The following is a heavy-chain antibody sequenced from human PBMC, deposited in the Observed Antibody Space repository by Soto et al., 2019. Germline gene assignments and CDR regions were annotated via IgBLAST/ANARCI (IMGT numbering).Heavy chain of an antibody. CDR1: GFSLSTSGVG. V-gene: IGHV2-5*02. CDR3: XXXXXXXXXXXDX. Sequence: QITLKESGPTLVKPTQTLTLTCTFSGFSLSTSGVGVGWIRQPPGKALEWLALIYWDDDKRYSPSLKSRLTITKDTSKNQVVLTXXNMXXXDXXXYXXXXXXXXXXXXXDXXXQGTLVTVSS. J-gene: IGHJ5*02. CDR2: IYWDDDK.